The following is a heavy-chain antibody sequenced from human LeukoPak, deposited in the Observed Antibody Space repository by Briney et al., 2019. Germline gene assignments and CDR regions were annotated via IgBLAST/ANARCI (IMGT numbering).Heavy chain of an antibody. J-gene: IGHJ3*02. D-gene: IGHD6-19*01. CDR2: IYYSGST. CDR1: GGSISSYY. V-gene: IGHV4-59*01. CDR3: VRSSYRQWLVPDAFDI. Sequence: PSETLSLTCTVSGGSISSYYWSWIRQPPGEGLEWIGYIYYSGSTNYNPSLKSRVTISVDTSKNQFSLKLSSVTAADTAVYYCVRSSYRQWLVPDAFDIWGQGTMVTVSS.